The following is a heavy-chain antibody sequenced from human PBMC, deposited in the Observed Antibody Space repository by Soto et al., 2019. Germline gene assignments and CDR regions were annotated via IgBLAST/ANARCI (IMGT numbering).Heavy chain of an antibody. D-gene: IGHD2-15*01. V-gene: IGHV4-30-2*01. CDR3: ARVGGRRNWFDP. Sequence: LSLTCAVSGGSISSGGYSWSWIRQPPGKGLEWIGHIYHSGSTYYNPSLKSRVTISVDRSKNQFSLKLSSVTAADTAVYYCARVGGRRNWFDPWGQGTLVTVSS. CDR1: GGSISSGGYS. J-gene: IGHJ5*02. CDR2: IYHSGST.